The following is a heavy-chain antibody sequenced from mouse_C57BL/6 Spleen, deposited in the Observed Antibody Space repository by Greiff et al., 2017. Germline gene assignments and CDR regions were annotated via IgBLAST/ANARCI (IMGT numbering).Heavy chain of an antibody. CDR2: IYPGSGST. CDR1: GYTFTSYW. CDR3: ARYYGSPSYYAMDY. J-gene: IGHJ4*01. Sequence: VQLQQPGAELVKPGASVKMSCKASGYTFTSYWITWVKQRPGQGLEWIGDIYPGSGSTNYNEKFKSKATLTVDTSSSTAYMQLSSLTSEDSAVYYCARYYGSPSYYAMDYWGQGTSVTVSS. D-gene: IGHD1-1*01. V-gene: IGHV1-55*01.